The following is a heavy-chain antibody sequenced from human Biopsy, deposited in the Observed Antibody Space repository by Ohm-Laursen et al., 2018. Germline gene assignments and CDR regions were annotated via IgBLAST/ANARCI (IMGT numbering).Heavy chain of an antibody. Sequence: SDTLSLTCTVSGGSFTGHYWSWIRQPPGKGLEWIGHISYTGYTSYKSSLKSRDTISLDTSRKHFSLRLTSLAAADTAVYYCARGSNEYGGLYFPHWGQGTLVTVSS. CDR3: ARGSNEYGGLYFPH. D-gene: IGHD4-23*01. CDR1: GGSFTGHY. CDR2: ISYTGYT. J-gene: IGHJ1*01. V-gene: IGHV4-59*11.